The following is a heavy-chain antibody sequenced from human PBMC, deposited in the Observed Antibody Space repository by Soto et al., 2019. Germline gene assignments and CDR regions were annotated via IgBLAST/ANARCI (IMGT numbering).Heavy chain of an antibody. J-gene: IGHJ4*02. D-gene: IGHD6-19*01. CDR2: ISSSSTYI. Sequence: GRSLRLSCAASGFTFSTYSMNWVRQAPGKGLEWVSYISSSSTYIYYADSVKGRFTISRDNAKNSLYLQMNSLRVEDTAVYYCLIAVAGSFAPDYWGQGTLVTVSS. CDR1: GFTFSTYS. V-gene: IGHV3-21*01. CDR3: LIAVAGSFAPDY.